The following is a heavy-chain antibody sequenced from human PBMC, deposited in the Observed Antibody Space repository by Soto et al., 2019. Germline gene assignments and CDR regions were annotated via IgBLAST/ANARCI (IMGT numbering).Heavy chain of an antibody. CDR1: GFTFSNAW. J-gene: IGHJ3*02. CDR3: TTDRLSIAAPFGAFDI. Sequence: GGSLRLSCAASGFTFSNAWMSWVRQAPGKGLEWVGRIKSKTDGGTTDYAAPVKGRFTISRDDSKNTLYLQMNSLKTEDTAVYYCTTDRLSIAAPFGAFDIWGQGTMVTVSS. CDR2: IKSKTDGGTT. V-gene: IGHV3-15*01. D-gene: IGHD6-6*01.